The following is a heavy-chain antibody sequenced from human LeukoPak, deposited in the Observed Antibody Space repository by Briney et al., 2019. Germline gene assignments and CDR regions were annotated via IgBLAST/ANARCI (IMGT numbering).Heavy chain of an antibody. CDR1: GGSISSYC. V-gene: IGHV4-59*08. Sequence: SETLSLTCTVSGGSISSYCWSWIRQPPGKGLEWIGYIYYSGSTNYNPSLKSRVTISADTSKNQFSLKLSSVTAADTAVYYCARHASHYRQPLQFDYWGQGTLVTVSS. J-gene: IGHJ4*02. CDR3: ARHASHYRQPLQFDY. D-gene: IGHD2-2*01. CDR2: IYYSGST.